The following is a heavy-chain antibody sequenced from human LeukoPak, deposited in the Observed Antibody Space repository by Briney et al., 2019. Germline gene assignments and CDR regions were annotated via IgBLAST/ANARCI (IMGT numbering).Heavy chain of an antibody. D-gene: IGHD2-21*01. J-gene: IGHJ4*02. CDR1: GFTFSTYG. CDR2: IRHDGSNK. CDR3: ATQARDCGGTACNWGVVDY. Sequence: PGGSLRLSCVASGFTFSTYGMHWVRQAPGNGLEWVAIIRHDGSNKYHGDFVKGRFTISRDNSKNTVYLQMNSLRVGDTAVYYCATQARDCGGTACNWGVVDYRGQGTLVTVSA. V-gene: IGHV3-30*02.